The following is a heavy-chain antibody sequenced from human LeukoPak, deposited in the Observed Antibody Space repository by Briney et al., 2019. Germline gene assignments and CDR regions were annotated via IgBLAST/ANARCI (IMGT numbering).Heavy chain of an antibody. CDR2: INHSGST. CDR3: ARGRNLYCSSTSCSFPDAFDI. Sequence: SETLSLTCAVYGGSFSGYYWSWIRQPPGKGLEWIGEINHSGSTNYNPSLKSRVTISVDTSKNQFSLKLSSVTAADTAVYYCARGRNLYCSSTSCSFPDAFDIWGQGTMVTVSS. J-gene: IGHJ3*02. D-gene: IGHD2-2*01. CDR1: GGSFSGYY. V-gene: IGHV4-34*01.